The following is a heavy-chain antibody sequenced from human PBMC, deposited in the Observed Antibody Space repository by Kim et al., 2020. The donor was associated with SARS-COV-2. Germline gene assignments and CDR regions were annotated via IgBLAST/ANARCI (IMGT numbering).Heavy chain of an antibody. J-gene: IGHJ4*02. Sequence: GGSLRLSCAASGFTFSNAWMIWVRQAPGKGLGWVGRIRSKTDGETTDYAAPVNGRFTISRDDSKNTLYLQMNSLKTEDTAVYYCTTDLTGNLDYWGQGTLVTVSS. CDR3: TTDLTGNLDY. CDR2: IRSKTDGETT. D-gene: IGHD3-9*01. CDR1: GFTFSNAW. V-gene: IGHV3-15*01.